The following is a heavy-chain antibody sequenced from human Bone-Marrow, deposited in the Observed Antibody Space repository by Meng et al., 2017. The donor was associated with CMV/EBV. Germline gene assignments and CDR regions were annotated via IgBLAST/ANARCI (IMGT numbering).Heavy chain of an antibody. D-gene: IGHD3-22*01. Sequence: GGSLRLSCAASGFTFSDHYMDWVRQAPGKGLEWVGRTRNKANSYTTEYSASVKGRLTISRDDSKNSLYLQMNSLKTEDTAVYYCARGEDYHESWGQGTLVTVSS. CDR1: GFTFSDHY. CDR2: TRNKANSYTT. J-gene: IGHJ4*02. V-gene: IGHV3-72*01. CDR3: ARGEDYHES.